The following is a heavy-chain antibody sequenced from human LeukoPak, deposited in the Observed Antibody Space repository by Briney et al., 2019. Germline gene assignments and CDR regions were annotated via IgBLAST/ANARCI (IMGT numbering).Heavy chain of an antibody. CDR1: GFTFSSYW. Sequence: QSGGSLRLSCAASGFTFSSYWMSWVRQAPGKGLEWVANIKQDGSEKYYVDSVKGRFTISRDNAKNSLYLQLNSVRAEDTAVYYCAREPSSGYDPSGYFDYWGQGTLVTVCS. CDR3: AREPSSGYDPSGYFDY. J-gene: IGHJ4*02. CDR2: IKQDGSEK. V-gene: IGHV3-7*01. D-gene: IGHD5-12*01.